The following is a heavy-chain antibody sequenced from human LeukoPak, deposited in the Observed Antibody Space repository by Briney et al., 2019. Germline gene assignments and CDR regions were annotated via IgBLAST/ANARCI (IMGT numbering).Heavy chain of an antibody. CDR2: ISSSSSTI. D-gene: IGHD6-13*01. CDR3: ARIFGYSSIYYFEY. CDR1: GFTFSSYS. V-gene: IGHV3-48*04. Sequence: TGGSLRLSCAASGFTFSSYSMNWVRQAPGKGLEWVSYISSSSSTIYYADSVKGRFTISRDNAKNSLYLQMNSLRAEDTAVYYCARIFGYSSIYYFEYWGQGTLVTVSS. J-gene: IGHJ4*02.